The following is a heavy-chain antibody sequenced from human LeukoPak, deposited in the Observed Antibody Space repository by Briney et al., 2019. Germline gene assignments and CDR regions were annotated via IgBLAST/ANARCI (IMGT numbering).Heavy chain of an antibody. CDR2: INHSGST. Sequence: PSETLSLTCAVYGGSFSGYYWSWIRQPPGKGLEWIGEINHSGSTNYNPSLKSRVTISVDTSKNQFSLKLSSVTAADTAVYYCARGAWSSSWYGIDYWGQGTLVTVSS. V-gene: IGHV4-34*01. D-gene: IGHD6-13*01. CDR3: ARGAWSSSWYGIDY. CDR1: GGSFSGYY. J-gene: IGHJ4*02.